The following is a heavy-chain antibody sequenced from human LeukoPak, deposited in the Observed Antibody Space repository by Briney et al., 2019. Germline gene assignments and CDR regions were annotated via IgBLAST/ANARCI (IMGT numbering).Heavy chain of an antibody. CDR3: ARHWLLDY. CDR2: IYYSGST. CDR1: GGSISGSSYY. D-gene: IGHD1-26*01. J-gene: IGHJ4*02. V-gene: IGHV4-39*01. Sequence: SETLSLTCTVSGGSISGSSYYWGWIRQPPGKGLEWIGNIYYSGSTFYNPSLKSRITISVDTSKNQFSLKLSSVTAADTAVYYCARHWLLDYRGQGTLVTVSS.